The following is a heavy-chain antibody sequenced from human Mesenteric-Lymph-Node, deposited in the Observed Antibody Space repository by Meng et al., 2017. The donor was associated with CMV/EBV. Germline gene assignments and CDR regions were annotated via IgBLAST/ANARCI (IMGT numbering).Heavy chain of an antibody. CDR1: GFTFSSYS. D-gene: IGHD3-10*01. J-gene: IGHJ5*02. V-gene: IGHV3-21*01. CDR2: ISSSSSYI. Sequence: GESLKISCAASGFTFSSYSMNWVRQAPGKGLEWVSSISSSSSYIYYADSVKGRFTISRDNAKNSLYLQMNSLRAEDTAVYYCARGRPADSSSIRKVIIKVDWFDPWGQGTLVTVSS. CDR3: ARGRPADSSSIRKVIIKVDWFDP.